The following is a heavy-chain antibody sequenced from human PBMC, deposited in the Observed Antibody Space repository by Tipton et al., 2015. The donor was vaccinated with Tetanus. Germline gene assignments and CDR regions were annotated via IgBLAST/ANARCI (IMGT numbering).Heavy chain of an antibody. CDR1: GDSLRSGDRN. CDR3: ARANYDFSMKGPFDS. CDR2: ISSSGST. D-gene: IGHD3-3*01. V-gene: IGHV4-61*08. Sequence: TLSLTCTVSGDSLRSGDRNWSWIRQAPGKGLEWLAYISSSGSTNSDYFLKSRISISRDTSKNQYFLNLSSVTAADTAVYFCARANYDFSMKGPFDSWAREFWSSSPQ. J-gene: IGHJ4*02.